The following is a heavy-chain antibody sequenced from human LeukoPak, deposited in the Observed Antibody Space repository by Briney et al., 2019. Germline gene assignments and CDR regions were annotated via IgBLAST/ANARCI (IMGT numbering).Heavy chain of an antibody. D-gene: IGHD5-24*01. CDR2: ISGSGGST. Sequence: PGGSLRLSCAASGFTFSSHGVSWVRQAPGKGLEWVSAISGSGGSTYSADSVKGRFTISRDNSKNTLYLQINSLRAEDTAVYYCAKSGYNRFDYWGQGTLVTVSS. V-gene: IGHV3-23*01. CDR3: AKSGYNRFDY. J-gene: IGHJ4*02. CDR1: GFTFSSHG.